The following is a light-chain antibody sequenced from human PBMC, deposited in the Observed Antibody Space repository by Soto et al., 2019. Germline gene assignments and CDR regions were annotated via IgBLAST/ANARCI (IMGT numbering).Light chain of an antibody. CDR1: QTVSSN. J-gene: IGKJ4*01. CDR3: QQYHNWPPLT. CDR2: GAS. V-gene: IGKV3-15*01. Sequence: EIVMTQSPATLSVSPGERATLSCRASQTVSSNLAWYQQKPGQAPRLLFYGASTRATGIPARFSGSGSGTELTLTISSLQSEDFAVYYCQQYHNWPPLTFGGGTRVEIK.